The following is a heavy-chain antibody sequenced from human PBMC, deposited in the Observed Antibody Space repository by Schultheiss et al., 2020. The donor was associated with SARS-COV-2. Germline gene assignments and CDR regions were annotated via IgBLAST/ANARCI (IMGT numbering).Heavy chain of an antibody. CDR2: INHSGST. CDR1: GGSFSGYY. Sequence: SETLSLTCAVYGGSFSGYYWSWIRQPPGKGLEWIGEINHSGSTNYNPSLKSRVTISVDTSKNQFSLKLSSVTAADTAVYYCVRVGRIVGATIGLDFWGQGTLVTVSS. J-gene: IGHJ4*02. D-gene: IGHD1-26*01. CDR3: VRVGRIVGATIGLDF. V-gene: IGHV4-34*01.